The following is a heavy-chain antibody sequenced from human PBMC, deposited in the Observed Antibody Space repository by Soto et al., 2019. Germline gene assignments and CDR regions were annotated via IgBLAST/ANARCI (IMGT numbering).Heavy chain of an antibody. CDR2: IYHSGST. CDR3: ARRPYSSSSGRSSYYYGMDV. Sequence: QVQLQESGPGLVKPSGTLSLTCAVSGGSISSSNWWSWVRQPPGKGLAWIGEIYHSGSTNYNPSLKSRVTISVDKSKNQFSLKLSSVTAADTAVYYCARRPYSSSSGRSSYYYGMDVWGQGTTVTVSS. J-gene: IGHJ6*02. D-gene: IGHD6-6*01. CDR1: GGSISSSNW. V-gene: IGHV4-4*02.